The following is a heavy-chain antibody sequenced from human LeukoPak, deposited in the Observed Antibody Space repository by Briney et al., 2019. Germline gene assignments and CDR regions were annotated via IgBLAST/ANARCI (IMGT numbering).Heavy chain of an antibody. J-gene: IGHJ4*02. V-gene: IGHV3-23*01. Sequence: GGSLRLSCAASGFAFSSYTMTWVRQAPGKGLEWVSTIRSNGDTTYNADSVKGRFTISRDNSKNTLYLELNSLRVEDTATFYCAKGQELDDGVFDSWGQGTMVTVSS. CDR1: GFAFSSYT. CDR3: AKGQELDDGVFDS. D-gene: IGHD1-1*01. CDR2: IRSNGDTT.